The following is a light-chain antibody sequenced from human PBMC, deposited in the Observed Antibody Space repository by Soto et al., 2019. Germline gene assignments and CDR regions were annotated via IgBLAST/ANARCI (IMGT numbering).Light chain of an antibody. CDR2: DAS. Sequence: DIQMTQSPSSLSSSVGDRVTLTCKASQDISNYLNWYQQKQGKAPKLLIYDASNLETGVPSRFSGSGSGTDFTFTISSLQPEDIATYYCQQYDNLPLTFGGGTKVEIK. V-gene: IGKV1-33*01. CDR3: QQYDNLPLT. CDR1: QDISNY. J-gene: IGKJ4*01.